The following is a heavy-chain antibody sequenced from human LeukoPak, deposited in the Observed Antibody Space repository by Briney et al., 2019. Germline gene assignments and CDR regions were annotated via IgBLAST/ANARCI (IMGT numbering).Heavy chain of an antibody. CDR3: VRKGRSNGWDHDY. D-gene: IGHD6-19*01. J-gene: IGHJ4*02. V-gene: IGHV3-74*01. CDR2: INNDGSSS. Sequence: PGGSLRLSCAAFGFTFSSYWMYWVRQAPGKGLLCVSNINNDGSSSSYADSVKGRITIFSDNAKNTLYLQMNSLRAEPTAVYYCVRKGRSNGWDHDYWGQGTLVTVSS. CDR1: GFTFSSYW.